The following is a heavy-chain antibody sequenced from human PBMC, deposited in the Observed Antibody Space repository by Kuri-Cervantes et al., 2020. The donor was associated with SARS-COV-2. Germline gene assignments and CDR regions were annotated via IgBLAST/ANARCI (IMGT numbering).Heavy chain of an antibody. CDR2: ISYDGSNK. D-gene: IGHD2-15*01. CDR1: GFTFSSYA. CDR3: AKDGTLGYCSGGSCYFGDWFDP. V-gene: IGHV3-30-3*01. Sequence: GGSLRLSCAASGFTFSSYAMHWVRQAPGKGLEWVAVISYDGSNKYYADSVKGRFTISRDNSKSTLYLQMNSLRAEDTAVYYCAKDGTLGYCSGGSCYFGDWFDPWGQGTLVTVSS. J-gene: IGHJ5*02.